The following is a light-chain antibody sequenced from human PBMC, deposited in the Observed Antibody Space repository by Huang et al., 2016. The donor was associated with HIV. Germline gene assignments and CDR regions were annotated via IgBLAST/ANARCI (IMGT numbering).Light chain of an antibody. CDR2: GAS. V-gene: IGKV3-15*01. J-gene: IGKJ1*01. CDR1: QSVSSN. Sequence: EIVMTQSPATLSVSPGERATLSCRASQSVSSNLAWYQQKPGQAPRLLIYGASTRATGIPARFSGSVSGTKFTLTISRLQAEDFAVYYCQQYNNWPRTFGQGTKVEIK. CDR3: QQYNNWPRT.